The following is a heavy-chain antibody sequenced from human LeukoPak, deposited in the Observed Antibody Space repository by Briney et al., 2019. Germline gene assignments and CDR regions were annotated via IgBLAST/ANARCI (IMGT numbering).Heavy chain of an antibody. V-gene: IGHV3-13*01. D-gene: IGHD2/OR15-2a*01. CDR2: IAITGDT. J-gene: IGHJ3*02. Sequence: PGGSLRLSCAASGFTFSYYDMHWARQVIGKGLEWVSGIAITGDTYYAGSVKGRFTISRENAKSSLYLQMDSLRAGDTAVYYCAREIVARGHNAFDIWGQGTMVTVSS. CDR3: AREIVARGHNAFDI. CDR1: GFTFSYYD.